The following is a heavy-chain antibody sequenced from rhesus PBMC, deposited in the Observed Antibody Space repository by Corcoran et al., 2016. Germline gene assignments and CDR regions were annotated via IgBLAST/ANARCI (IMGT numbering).Heavy chain of an antibody. CDR1: GYSISSGYY. J-gene: IGHJ3*01. V-gene: IGHV4-99*01. Sequence: QVQLQESGPGLVKPSETLSLTCAVSGYSISSGYYWGWIRQPPGKGLEFIGYISVSSGNTYYNPSLKSRVTISKDPSKNQFSLNLISMTAADTALYYCARLSGIWAFDFWGQGLRVTVSS. D-gene: IGHD1-44*01. CDR2: ISVSSGNT. CDR3: ARLSGIWAFDF.